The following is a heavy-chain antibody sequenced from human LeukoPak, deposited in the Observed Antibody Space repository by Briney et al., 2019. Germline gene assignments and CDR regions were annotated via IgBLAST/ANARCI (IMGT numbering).Heavy chain of an antibody. CDR2: IWYDGSNK. V-gene: IGHV3-33*06. CDR3: AKSSTHYYYMDV. CDR1: GFTFSSYV. D-gene: IGHD2-2*01. Sequence: GGSLRLSCAASGFTFSSYVMHWVRQAPGKGLEWVAVIWYDGSNKYYADSVKGRFTISRDNSKNTLYLQMNSLRAEDTAVYYCAKSSTHYYYMDVWGKGTTVTVSS. J-gene: IGHJ6*03.